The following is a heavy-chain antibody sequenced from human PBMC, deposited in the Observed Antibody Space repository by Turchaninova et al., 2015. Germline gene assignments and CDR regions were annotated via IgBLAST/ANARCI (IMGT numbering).Heavy chain of an antibody. CDR2: IYHSGST. D-gene: IGHD5-18*01. CDR1: VYSISSGYD. V-gene: IGHV4-38-2*01. Sequence: QVQLQEXGXGLXXPSETXSLTXXVSVYSISSGYDWGWSRQPPGKGLEWIGSIYHSGSTYYSPSLKSRVTISIDTSKNRFSLKLSSVTAADTAVYYCARHEGGYNYGLLDYWGQGTLVTVSS. CDR3: ARHEGGYNYGLLDY. J-gene: IGHJ4*02.